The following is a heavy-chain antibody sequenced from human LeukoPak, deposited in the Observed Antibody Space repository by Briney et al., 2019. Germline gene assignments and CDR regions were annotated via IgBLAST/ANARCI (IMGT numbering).Heavy chain of an antibody. CDR2: INLQSGDT. D-gene: IGHD5-24*01. CDR1: GYTFTDYY. V-gene: IGHV1-2*02. J-gene: IGHJ4*02. Sequence: ASVKVSCKGTGYTFTDYYMYWVRQAPGQGLEWMGWINLQSGDTNYAQKFQGRITMIRDTSISTAYMELSRLRSDDAAVYYCARGHTSMASFDYWGQGTLVTVSS. CDR3: ARGHTSMASFDY.